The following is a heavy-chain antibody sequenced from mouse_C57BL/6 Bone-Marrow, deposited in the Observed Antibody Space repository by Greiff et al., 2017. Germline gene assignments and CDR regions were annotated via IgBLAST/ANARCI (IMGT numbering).Heavy chain of an antibody. Sequence: EVQLVESGGDLVKPGGSLKLSCAASGFTFSSYGMSWVRQTPDKRLEWVATISSGGSYTYYPDSVTGRFTISRDNAKNPLYLQMSSLESEDKAMYYCARRRQLRLFDYWGQGTTLTVSS. V-gene: IGHV5-6*01. CDR1: GFTFSSYG. D-gene: IGHD3-2*02. CDR2: ISSGGSYT. J-gene: IGHJ2*01. CDR3: ARRRQLRLFDY.